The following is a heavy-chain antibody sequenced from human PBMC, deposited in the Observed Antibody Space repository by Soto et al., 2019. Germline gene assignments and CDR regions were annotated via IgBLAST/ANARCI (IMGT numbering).Heavy chain of an antibody. J-gene: IGHJ6*03. CDR2: ISSSSSYI. CDR1: GFTFSSYS. CDR3: ARDKKYNWNYGILKQIGYMDV. V-gene: IGHV3-21*01. D-gene: IGHD1-7*01. Sequence: GGSLRLSCAASGFTFSSYSMNWVRQAPGKGLEWVSSISSSSSYIYYADSVKGRFTISRDNAKNSLYLQMNSLRAEDTAVYYCARDKKYNWNYGILKQIGYMDVWGKGTTVTVSS.